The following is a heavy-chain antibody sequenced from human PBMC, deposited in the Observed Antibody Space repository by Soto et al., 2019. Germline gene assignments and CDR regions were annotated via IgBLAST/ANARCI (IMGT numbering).Heavy chain of an antibody. CDR1: GFTFSSYW. CDR2: INSDGSST. Sequence: EVQLVESGGGLVQPGGSLRLSCAASGFTFSSYWMHWVRQAPGKGVVWVSRINSDGSSTSYADSVKGRFTISRDNAKNTLYLQMNSLRAEDTAVYYCARDTRDYDYIWGSYNIDYWGQGTLVTVSS. D-gene: IGHD3-16*01. J-gene: IGHJ4*02. CDR3: ARDTRDYDYIWGSYNIDY. V-gene: IGHV3-74*01.